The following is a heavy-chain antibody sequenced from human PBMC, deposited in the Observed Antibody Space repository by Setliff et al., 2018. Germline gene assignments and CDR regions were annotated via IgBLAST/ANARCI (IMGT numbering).Heavy chain of an antibody. CDR2: ITWTSDNT. D-gene: IGHD1-26*01. Sequence: GGSLRLSCVASGFKFDDHVMYWVRQAPGKGLEWVADITWTSDNTGYADSVKGRFTISRDNAKNSLSLQMNSLRVEDTALYYCVKDMAGSYFDGRFDYWGPGTLVTVSS. CDR3: VKDMAGSYFDGRFDY. CDR1: GFKFDDHV. J-gene: IGHJ4*02. V-gene: IGHV3-9*01.